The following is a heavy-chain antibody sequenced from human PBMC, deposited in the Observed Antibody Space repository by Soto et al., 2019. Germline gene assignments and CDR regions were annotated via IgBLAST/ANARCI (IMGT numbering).Heavy chain of an antibody. V-gene: IGHV4-39*01. Sequence: QLQLQESGPGLVKPSETLSLTCSVSGDSISSSSYYWGWIRQPPGKGLEWIGTINYSGSTYYNPSLRXXVXIXXDTSKTQFSLKVSSVTAADTAVYYCASLYGDYVPYWGQGILVSVSS. CDR1: GDSISSSSYY. CDR2: INYSGST. J-gene: IGHJ4*02. D-gene: IGHD4-17*01. CDR3: ASLYGDYVPY.